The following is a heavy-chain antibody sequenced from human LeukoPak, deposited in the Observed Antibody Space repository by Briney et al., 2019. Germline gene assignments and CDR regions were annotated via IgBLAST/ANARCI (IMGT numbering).Heavy chain of an antibody. V-gene: IGHV4-38-2*02. Sequence: SETLSLTCAVSGYSISSGYYWGWIRQPPGKGLEWIGSIYHSGSTCYNPSLKSRVTISVDTSKNQFSLKLSSVTAADTAVYYCARELSRGYSSSWPDYWGQGTLVTVSS. CDR3: ARELSRGYSSSWPDY. CDR1: GYSISSGYY. J-gene: IGHJ4*02. D-gene: IGHD6-13*01. CDR2: IYHSGST.